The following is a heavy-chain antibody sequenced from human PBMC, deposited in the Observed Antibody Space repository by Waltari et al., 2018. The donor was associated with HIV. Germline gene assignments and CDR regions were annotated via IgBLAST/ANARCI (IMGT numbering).Heavy chain of an antibody. V-gene: IGHV3-7*01. CDR3: ARDPGGADAFDF. J-gene: IGHJ3*01. Sequence: EVQLVESGGGLVQPGGSLRLSCAVSGFSFSSYWRSWVRQAPGKGREWVANIKQDGSEKYYVDSVKGRFNISRDNAKNSLYLQMNSLRDEDTAVYYCARDPGGADAFDFWGQGTMVTVSS. CDR2: IKQDGSEK. CDR1: GFSFSSYW. D-gene: IGHD3-16*01.